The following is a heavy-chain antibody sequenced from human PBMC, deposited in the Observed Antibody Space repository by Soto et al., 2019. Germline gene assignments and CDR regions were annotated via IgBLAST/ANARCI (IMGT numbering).Heavy chain of an antibody. D-gene: IGHD2-2*01. CDR1: GGSISSYY. CDR3: AREDRHCSSTSCFNWFDP. V-gene: IGHV4-59*01. Sequence: SSETLSLTCTVSGGSISSYYWSWIRQPPGKGLEWIGYIYYSGSTNYNPSLKSRVTISVDTSKNQFSLKLSSVTAADTAVYYCAREDRHCSSTSCFNWFDPWGQGTPVTVSS. J-gene: IGHJ5*02. CDR2: IYYSGST.